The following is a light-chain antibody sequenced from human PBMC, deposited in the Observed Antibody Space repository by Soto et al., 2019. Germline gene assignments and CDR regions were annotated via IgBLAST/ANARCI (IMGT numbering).Light chain of an antibody. Sequence: DIQMTQSPSSLSASVGDRVTITCRASQSITSYLNWYQQKPGKAPKLLIYAASSLQSGVPSRFSGSGSGTDFTLTISSLQPEDFATYHCQQYESYPSTFGGGTKVDIK. V-gene: IGKV1-39*01. J-gene: IGKJ4*01. CDR2: AAS. CDR1: QSITSY. CDR3: QQYESYPST.